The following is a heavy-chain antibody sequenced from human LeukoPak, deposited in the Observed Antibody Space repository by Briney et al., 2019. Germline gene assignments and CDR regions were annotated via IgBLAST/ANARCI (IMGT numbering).Heavy chain of an antibody. V-gene: IGHV3-21*01. J-gene: IGHJ3*02. Sequence: GGSLRLSCAASGFTFSSYSMNWVRQAPGKGLEWVSSISSSSSYIYYADSVKGRFTISRDNAKNSLYLQMNSLRAEDTAVYYCARDLSVVGGDAFDIWGQGTMVTVSS. CDR3: ARDLSVVGGDAFDI. CDR2: ISSSSSYI. D-gene: IGHD2-15*01. CDR1: GFTFSSYS.